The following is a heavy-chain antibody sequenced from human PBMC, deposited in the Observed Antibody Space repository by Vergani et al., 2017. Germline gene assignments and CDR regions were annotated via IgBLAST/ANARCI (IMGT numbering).Heavy chain of an antibody. D-gene: IGHD2-21*01. CDR1: GYTFTTHW. Sequence: EIQLVQSGTEVKKTGESLRISCKTSGYTFTTHWIGWVRQVPGKGLEWMGIIYPGDSDTTYSPPFQGQVTISVDRSGSTSFLQRSSLKTSDSAMYYCAKPPGSTIERLQYWGQGTLVTVS. J-gene: IGHJ4*02. V-gene: IGHV5-51*03. CDR3: AKPPGSTIERLQY. CDR2: IYPGDSDT.